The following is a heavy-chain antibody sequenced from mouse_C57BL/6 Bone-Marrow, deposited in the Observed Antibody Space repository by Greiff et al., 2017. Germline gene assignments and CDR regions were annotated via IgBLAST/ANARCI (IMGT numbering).Heavy chain of an antibody. Sequence: VQLQQPGAELVKPGASVKLSCKASGYTFTSYWMHWVKQRPGRGLGWIGRIDPNRGGTKYNEKFKSKATLTVDKPSSTAYMQLSSLTSEDSAVYYCARWGYYVHAWFAYWGQGTLVTVSA. V-gene: IGHV1-72*01. D-gene: IGHD2-3*01. CDR3: ARWGYYVHAWFAY. CDR2: IDPNRGGT. J-gene: IGHJ3*01. CDR1: GYTFTSYW.